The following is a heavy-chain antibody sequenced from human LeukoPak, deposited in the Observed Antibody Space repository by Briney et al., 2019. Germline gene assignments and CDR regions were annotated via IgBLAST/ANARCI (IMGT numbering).Heavy chain of an antibody. J-gene: IGHJ4*02. D-gene: IGHD2-8*01. CDR2: ISSSSSYI. Sequence: PGGSLRLSCAASGFTFSNAWMNWVRQAPGKGLEWVSSISSSSSYIYYADSVKGRFTISRDNAKNSLYLQMNSLRAEDTAVYYCARDSAGVLMVYANALTYWGQGTLVTVSS. CDR1: GFTFSNAW. V-gene: IGHV3-21*01. CDR3: ARDSAGVLMVYANALTY.